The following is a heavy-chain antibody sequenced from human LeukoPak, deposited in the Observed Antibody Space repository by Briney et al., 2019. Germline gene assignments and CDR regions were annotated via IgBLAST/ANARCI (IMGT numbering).Heavy chain of an antibody. Sequence: GGSLRLSCAASGFTFSNAWMSWVRQAPGKGLEWVGRIKSKTDGGTTDYAAPVKGRFTISRDDSKNTLYLQMNSLKTEDTAVYYCTTTLTYYDYVWGSYRYTGNYYYYMDVWGKGTTATVSS. CDR2: IKSKTDGGTT. J-gene: IGHJ6*03. V-gene: IGHV3-15*01. CDR3: TTTLTYYDYVWGSYRYTGNYYYYMDV. CDR1: GFTFSNAW. D-gene: IGHD3-16*02.